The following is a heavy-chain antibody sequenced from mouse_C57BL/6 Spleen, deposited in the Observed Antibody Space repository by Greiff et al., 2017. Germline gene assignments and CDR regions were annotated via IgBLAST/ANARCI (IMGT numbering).Heavy chain of an antibody. V-gene: IGHV1-15*01. CDR3: KSRLLPVVGTGGFAY. Sequence: VQLQQSGAELVRPGASVTLSCKASGYTFTDYEMHWVKQTPVHGLEWIGAIDPETGGTAYNQKFQGKAILTAAKSSSTAYMELRSLTSEDSAVYYFKSRLLPVVGTGGFAYWGQGTLVTVSA. CDR1: GYTFTDYE. J-gene: IGHJ3*01. D-gene: IGHD1-1*01. CDR2: IDPETGGT.